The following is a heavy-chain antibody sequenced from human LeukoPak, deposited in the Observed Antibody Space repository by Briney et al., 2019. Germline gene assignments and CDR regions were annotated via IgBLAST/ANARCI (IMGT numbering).Heavy chain of an antibody. CDR3: ARYDFSYMDV. CDR2: IYYSGNT. CDR1: GGSISSYY. Sequence: SETLSLTCTVSGGSISSYYWSWIRQPPGKGLEWIGHIYYSGNTNYNPSLRSRVTISVDMSKNQFSLKLSSVTAADTAVYYCARYDFSYMDVWGNGTTLTVSS. J-gene: IGHJ6*03. V-gene: IGHV4-59*01. D-gene: IGHD3-3*01.